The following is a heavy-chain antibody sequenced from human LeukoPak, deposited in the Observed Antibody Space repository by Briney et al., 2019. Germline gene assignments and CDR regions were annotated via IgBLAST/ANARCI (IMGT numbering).Heavy chain of an antibody. Sequence: PSETLSLTCIVSGCSTRSTSYYWDWIRQPPGKGLEWIGCISYSGSTNYNPSLRSRVTISADTAKKQFSLKLSSVTAADTAVYYCARHSADYYYYGMDVWGQGTTVTVSS. J-gene: IGHJ6*02. D-gene: IGHD3-10*01. CDR2: ISYSGST. CDR3: ARHSADYYYYGMDV. V-gene: IGHV4-39*01. CDR1: GCSTRSTSYY.